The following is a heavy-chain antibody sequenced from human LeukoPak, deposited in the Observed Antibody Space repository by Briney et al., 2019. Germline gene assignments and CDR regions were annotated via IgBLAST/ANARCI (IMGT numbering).Heavy chain of an antibody. Sequence: GGSLRLSCAASGFTFSDSTMNWVRQAPGKGLEWVSSISSSSSYIYYADSVKGRFTISRDNAKNSLYLQMNSLRAEGTAVYYCAREGVAARGYFDYWGQGTLVTVSS. CDR2: ISSSSSYI. J-gene: IGHJ4*02. CDR3: AREGVAARGYFDY. V-gene: IGHV3-21*01. CDR1: GFTFSDST. D-gene: IGHD6-6*01.